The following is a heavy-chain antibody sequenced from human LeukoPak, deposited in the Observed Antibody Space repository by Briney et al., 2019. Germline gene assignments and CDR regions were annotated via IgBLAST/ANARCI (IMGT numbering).Heavy chain of an antibody. D-gene: IGHD3-10*01. CDR3: AKAPGAPSNWFDP. Sequence: GGSLRLSCAASGFTFSSYAMSWVRQAPGKGLEWVSAISGSGGSTYYADSVKGRFTISRDNAKNSLYLQMNSLRAEDTAVYYCAKAPGAPSNWFDPWGQGTLVTVSS. V-gene: IGHV3-23*01. J-gene: IGHJ5*02. CDR2: ISGSGGST. CDR1: GFTFSSYA.